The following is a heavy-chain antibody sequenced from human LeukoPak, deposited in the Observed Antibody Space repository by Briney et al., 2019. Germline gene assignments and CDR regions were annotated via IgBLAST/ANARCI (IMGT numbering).Heavy chain of an antibody. V-gene: IGHV3-11*05. CDR3: ARVDGNPPFDY. J-gene: IGHJ4*02. CDR2: ISSRSDYT. D-gene: IGHD6-19*01. Sequence: GSLRLSCAASGFTFSEYYMSWIRQAPGKGLEWLSYISSRSDYTNYADSVKGRFTISRDNAKNSLYLQMNTLGADDTAVYYCARVDGNPPFDYWGQGTLVTVSS. CDR1: GFTFSEYY.